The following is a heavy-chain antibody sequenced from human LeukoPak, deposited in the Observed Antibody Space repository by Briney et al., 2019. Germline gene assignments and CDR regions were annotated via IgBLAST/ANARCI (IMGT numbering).Heavy chain of an antibody. CDR2: IYTSGST. D-gene: IGHD3-10*01. CDR3: ARETVRSNWFDP. J-gene: IGHJ5*02. Sequence: SETLSLTCTVSGGSISSYYWSWIRQPAGKGLGWIGRIYTSGSTNYNPSLKSRVTMSVDTSKNQFSLKLSSVTAADTAVYYCARETVRSNWFDPWGQGTLVTVSS. V-gene: IGHV4-4*07. CDR1: GGSISSYY.